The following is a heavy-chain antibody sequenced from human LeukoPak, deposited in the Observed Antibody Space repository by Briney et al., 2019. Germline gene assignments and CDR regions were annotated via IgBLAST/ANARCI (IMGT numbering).Heavy chain of an antibody. CDR1: GYTFTSYD. Sequence: ASVKVSRKASGYTFTSYDINWVRQATGQGLEWMGWMNPNSGNTGYAQKFQGRVTMTRNTSISTAYMELSSLRSEDTAVYYCARVGYSSSWYYEYYYYYMDVWGKGTTVTVSS. CDR2: MNPNSGNT. D-gene: IGHD6-13*01. J-gene: IGHJ6*03. V-gene: IGHV1-8*01. CDR3: ARVGYSSSWYYEYYYYYMDV.